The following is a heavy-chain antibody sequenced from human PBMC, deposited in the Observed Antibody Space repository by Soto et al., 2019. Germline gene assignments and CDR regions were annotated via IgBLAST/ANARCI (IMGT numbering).Heavy chain of an antibody. Sequence: GGSLRLSCAASGFTFSSYGMHWVRKAPGKGLEWVAVISYDGSNKYYADSVKGRFTISRDNSKNTLYLQMNSLRAEDTAVYYCAKEVGSYYIYYYYGMDVWGQGTTVTVSS. V-gene: IGHV3-30*18. D-gene: IGHD3-10*01. J-gene: IGHJ6*02. CDR1: GFTFSSYG. CDR3: AKEVGSYYIYYYYGMDV. CDR2: ISYDGSNK.